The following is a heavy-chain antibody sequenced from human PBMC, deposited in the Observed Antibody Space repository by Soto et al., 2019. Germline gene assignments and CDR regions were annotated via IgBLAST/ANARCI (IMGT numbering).Heavy chain of an antibody. CDR1: GGSISSSSYY. CDR3: ACITIFGVVDQLQDNWFDP. D-gene: IGHD3-3*01. CDR2: IYYSGST. Sequence: SETLSLTCTVSGGSISSSSYYWGWIRQPPGKGLEWIGSIYYSGSTYYNPSLKSRVTISVDTSKNQFSLKLSSVTAADTAVYYCACITIFGVVDQLQDNWFDPWGQGTLVTVSS. V-gene: IGHV4-39*01. J-gene: IGHJ5*02.